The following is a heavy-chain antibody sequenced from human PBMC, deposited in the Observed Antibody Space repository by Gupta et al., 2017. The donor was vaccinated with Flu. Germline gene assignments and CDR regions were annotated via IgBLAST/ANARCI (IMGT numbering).Heavy chain of an antibody. V-gene: IGHV1-69*06. CDR3: ARWAYDSSGYYFFDY. CDR2: LIPVFGTP. J-gene: IGHJ4*02. D-gene: IGHD3-22*01. Sequence: GGTLSSYGITWVRQAPGQGLDWVGGLIPVFGTPKYAQKFQGRVTIMADKSTSAGYMELSSLRSEDTAIYYCARWAYDSSGYYFFDYWGPGTPVTVSS. CDR1: GGTLSSYG.